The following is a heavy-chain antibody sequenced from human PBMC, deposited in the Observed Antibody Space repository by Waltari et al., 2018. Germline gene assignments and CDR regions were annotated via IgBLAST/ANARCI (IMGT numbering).Heavy chain of an antibody. D-gene: IGHD5-18*01. CDR2: IYYSGST. CDR1: GGSISRYY. Sequence: QVQLQESGPGLVKPSETLSLTCTVSGGSISRYYLSWIRQPPGKGLEWIGYIYYSGSTNYNPSLKSRVTISVDTSKNQFSLKLSSVTAADTAVYYCASSRYSYGSFDYWGQGTLVTVSS. J-gene: IGHJ4*02. CDR3: ASSRYSYGSFDY. V-gene: IGHV4-59*01.